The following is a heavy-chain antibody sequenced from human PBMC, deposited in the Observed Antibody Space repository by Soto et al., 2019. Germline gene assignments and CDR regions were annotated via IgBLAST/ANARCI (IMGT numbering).Heavy chain of an antibody. CDR2: IYHSGST. J-gene: IGHJ3*02. CDR3: ARAGITGTSDAFDI. V-gene: IGHV4-30-2*01. D-gene: IGHD1-7*01. Sequence: QLQLQESGSGLVKPSQTLSLTCAVSGGSISSGGYSWSWIRQPPGKGLEWIGYIYHSGSTYYNPSLKSRFTRSVDRSKNQFSLKLSSVTAADTAVYYCARAGITGTSDAFDIWGQGTMVTVSS. CDR1: GGSISSGGYS.